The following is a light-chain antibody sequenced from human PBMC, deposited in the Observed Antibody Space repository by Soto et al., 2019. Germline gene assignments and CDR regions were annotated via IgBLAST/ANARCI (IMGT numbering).Light chain of an antibody. CDR1: SSDVGAYNY. CDR3: CSFVDTGASL. Sequence: QSVLTQPACVSGSPGQSITISCAGTSSDVGAYNYVSWFQQHPGKAPTLIISEASNRPSGVSNRFSGSKSGNAASLPISGLQAEDEADYYCCSFVDTGASLFGSGTKVTVL. CDR2: EAS. J-gene: IGLJ1*01. V-gene: IGLV2-14*01.